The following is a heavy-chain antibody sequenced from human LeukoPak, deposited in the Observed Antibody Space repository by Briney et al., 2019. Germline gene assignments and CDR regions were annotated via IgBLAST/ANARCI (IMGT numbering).Heavy chain of an antibody. CDR3: AKVAALDY. CDR2: ISSSSSYI. V-gene: IGHV3-21*04. Sequence: PGGSLRLSCAASGFTFSSYSMNWVRQAPGKGLEWVSSISSSSSYIYYADSVKGRFTISRDNSKNTLYLQMNSLRAEDTAVYYCAKVAALDYWGQGTLVTVSS. J-gene: IGHJ4*02. D-gene: IGHD6-25*01. CDR1: GFTFSSYS.